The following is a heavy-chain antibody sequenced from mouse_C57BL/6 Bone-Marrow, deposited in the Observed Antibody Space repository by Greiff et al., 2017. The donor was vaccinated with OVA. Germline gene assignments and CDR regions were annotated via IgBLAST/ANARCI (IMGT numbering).Heavy chain of an antibody. CDR2: IWTGGGT. V-gene: IGHV2-9-1*01. J-gene: IGHJ4*01. Sequence: VKLVESGPGLVAPSQSLSITCTVSGFSLTSYAISWVRQPPGKGLEWLGVIWTGGGTNYNSALKSRLSISKDNSKSQVFLKMNSLQTDDTARYYCARDSSGYDYAMDYWGQGTSVTVSS. CDR1: GFSLTSYA. D-gene: IGHD3-2*02. CDR3: ARDSSGYDYAMDY.